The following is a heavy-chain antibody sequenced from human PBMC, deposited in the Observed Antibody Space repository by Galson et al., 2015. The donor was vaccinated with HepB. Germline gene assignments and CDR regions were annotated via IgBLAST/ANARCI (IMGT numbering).Heavy chain of an antibody. CDR3: AKDSLLDYYGSGTLRAFDI. J-gene: IGHJ3*02. Sequence: SLRLSCAASGFTFSNYTMTWVPQAPGKGLEWVSSISGSGVRTYYADSEKGRFTISRDNSKNTLDLQISSLRAEDTAVYYCAKDSLLDYYGSGTLRAFDIWGQGTMVTVSS. V-gene: IGHV3-23*01. CDR2: ISGSGVRT. CDR1: GFTFSNYT. D-gene: IGHD3-10*01.